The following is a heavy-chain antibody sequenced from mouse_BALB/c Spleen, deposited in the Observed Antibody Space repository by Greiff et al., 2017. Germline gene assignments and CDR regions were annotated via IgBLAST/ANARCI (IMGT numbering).Heavy chain of an antibody. CDR3: AREGGTRAMDY. CDR2: ISNLAYSI. J-gene: IGHJ4*01. Sequence: EVKLVESGGGLVQPGGSRKLSCAASGFTFSDYGMAWVRQAPGKGPEWVAFISNLAYSIYYADTVTGRFTISRENAKNTLHLEMSSQRSEDTAMYYCAREGGTRAMDYWGQGTSGTVSS. D-gene: IGHD4-1*01. CDR1: GFTFSDYG. V-gene: IGHV5-15*02.